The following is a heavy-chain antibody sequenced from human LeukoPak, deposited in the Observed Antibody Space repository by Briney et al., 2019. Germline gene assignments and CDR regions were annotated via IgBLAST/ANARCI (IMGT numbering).Heavy chain of an antibody. J-gene: IGHJ4*02. Sequence: ASVTVSCEASGYTFIGYYVHWVRQAPGQGLEWMAWINPNTGGTNYAQKFEGRVTMTRDTSISTAYMELSRLRSDDTAVYYCARLQYCTNGVCPYYFDNWGQGTLVIVSS. CDR2: INPNTGGT. V-gene: IGHV1-2*02. CDR3: ARLQYCTNGVCPYYFDN. D-gene: IGHD2-8*01. CDR1: GYTFIGYY.